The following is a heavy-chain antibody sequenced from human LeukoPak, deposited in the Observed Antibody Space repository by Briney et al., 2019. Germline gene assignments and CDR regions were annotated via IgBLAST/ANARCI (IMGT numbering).Heavy chain of an antibody. CDR3: ARHLGELSSLYYFDY. D-gene: IGHD3-16*02. V-gene: IGHV4-39*01. J-gene: IGHJ4*02. CDR1: GXSISSSSYY. Sequence: PSETLSLTCTVSGXSISSSSYYWGWIRQPPGKGLEWIGTIYYSGNTYYKPSLKSRVTISVDTSKNQFSLKLTSVTAADTAAYYCARHLGELSSLYYFDYWGQGTLVTVSS. CDR2: IYYSGNT.